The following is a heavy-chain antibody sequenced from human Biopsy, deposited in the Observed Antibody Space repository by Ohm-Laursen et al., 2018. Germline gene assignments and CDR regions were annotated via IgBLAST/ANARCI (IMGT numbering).Heavy chain of an antibody. CDR3: AKCMTGGSNYYFHH. Sequence: SLRLSCAASGFTFSSYGMHWVRQAPGQGLEWVAAIWYDGSNKNYADSVKGRFTISRDNSKNTLYLQMNSLIGEDTAVYYCAKCMTGGSNYYFHHCGQGTLVTVSS. D-gene: IGHD2-8*01. CDR1: GFTFSSYG. CDR2: IWYDGSNK. J-gene: IGHJ4*02. V-gene: IGHV3-33*06.